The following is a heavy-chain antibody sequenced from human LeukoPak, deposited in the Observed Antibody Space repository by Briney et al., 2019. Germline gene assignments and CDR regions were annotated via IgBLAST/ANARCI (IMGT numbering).Heavy chain of an antibody. CDR2: ISSSSSYI. V-gene: IGHV3-21*01. Sequence: GGSLRLSCAASGFTFSDYSMNWVRQAPGKGLEWVSSISSSSSYIYYADSVKGRFTISRDNAKNSLYLQMNSLRAEDTAVYYCATTEPNSGSYQFDYWGQGTLVTVSS. D-gene: IGHD1-26*01. CDR1: GFTFSDYS. CDR3: ATTEPNSGSYQFDY. J-gene: IGHJ4*02.